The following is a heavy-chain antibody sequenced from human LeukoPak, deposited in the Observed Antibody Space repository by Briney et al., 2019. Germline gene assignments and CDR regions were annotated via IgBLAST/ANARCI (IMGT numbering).Heavy chain of an antibody. CDR2: ISSSSSYI. CDR1: GFTFSSYS. CDR3: ARGSSGSYSEY. V-gene: IGHV3-21*01. J-gene: IGHJ4*02. Sequence: GGSLRLSCAASGFTFSSYSMNWVRQAPGKGLEWVSSISSSSSYIYHADSVKGRFTISRDNAKNSLYLQMNSLRAEDTAVYYCARGSSGSYSEYWGQGTLVTVSS. D-gene: IGHD1-26*01.